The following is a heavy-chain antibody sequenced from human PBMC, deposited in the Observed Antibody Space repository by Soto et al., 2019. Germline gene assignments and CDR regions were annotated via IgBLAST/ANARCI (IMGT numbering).Heavy chain of an antibody. CDR1: GGSISSYY. CDR3: ARHEGNGNVWPLDY. CDR2: IYYSGST. Sequence: SETLSLTCTVSGGSISSYYWSWIRQPPGKGLEWIGYIYYSGSTNYNPSLRSRVTLSVDTSKNQFSLRLTSVTAEDTAVYYCARHEGNGNVWPLDYWGQGILVTVSS. J-gene: IGHJ4*02. D-gene: IGHD2-8*01. V-gene: IGHV4-59*08.